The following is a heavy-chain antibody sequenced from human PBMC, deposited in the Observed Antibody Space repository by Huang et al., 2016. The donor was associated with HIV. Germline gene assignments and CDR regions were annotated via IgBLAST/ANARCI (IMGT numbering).Heavy chain of an antibody. Sequence: QVQLVQSGAEVKKPGSSVKVSCKASGGTFSSYAISWVRQAPGQGLAWMGGIIPIFGTANYAQKCQGRVTITADESTSTAYMELSSLRSEDTAVYYCARYYYDSSGYDFVRYFDYWGQGTLVTVSS. J-gene: IGHJ4*02. V-gene: IGHV1-69*13. CDR2: IIPIFGTA. D-gene: IGHD3-22*01. CDR1: GGTFSSYA. CDR3: ARYYYDSSGYDFVRYFDY.